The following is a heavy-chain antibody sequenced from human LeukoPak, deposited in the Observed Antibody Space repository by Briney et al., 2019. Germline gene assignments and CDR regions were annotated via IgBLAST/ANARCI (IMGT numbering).Heavy chain of an antibody. V-gene: IGHV1-18*01. Sequence: ASVKVSCKASGYTFTSYGISWVRQAPGQGLEWMGWISAYNGNTNYAQKLQGRVTMTTDTSTSTAYMELRSLRSDDTAVYYCARVGLFYDYVWGSYRPDYFDYWGQGTLVTVPS. CDR3: ARVGLFYDYVWGSYRPDYFDY. CDR1: GYTFTSYG. J-gene: IGHJ4*02. CDR2: ISAYNGNT. D-gene: IGHD3-16*02.